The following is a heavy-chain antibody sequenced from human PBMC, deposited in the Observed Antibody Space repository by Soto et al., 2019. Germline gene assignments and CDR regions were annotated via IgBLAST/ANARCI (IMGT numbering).Heavy chain of an antibody. CDR3: EKYHGAYYFYSYMDV. V-gene: IGHV3-23*01. Sequence: EVQLLESGGGLVQPGGSLRLSCAASGFTFSSYAMSWVRQAPGQGLEWVSAIVGSGGNTNYADSVRGRFAISRDNSKNTLSLPMNSLRGEYMAVYYFEKYHGAYYFYSYMDVWDKGTKVTVSS. CDR1: GFTFSSYA. J-gene: IGHJ6*03. CDR2: IVGSGGNT. D-gene: IGHD2-2*01.